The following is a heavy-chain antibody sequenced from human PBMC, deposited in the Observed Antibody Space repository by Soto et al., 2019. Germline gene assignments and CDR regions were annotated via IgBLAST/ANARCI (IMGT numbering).Heavy chain of an antibody. D-gene: IGHD5-12*01. CDR2: IYSGGTT. V-gene: IGHV3-53*01. CDR3: HGYGY. J-gene: IGHJ4*02. CDR1: GFTVSSTNY. Sequence: EVQVVESGGGLIQPGGSLRLSCVVSGFTVSSTNYMSWVRQAPGKGLEWVSVIYSGGTTFYADSVKGRFTISRDNSKNTLNLQMNSLRAEETAVYYCHGYGYWGQGTLVTVSS.